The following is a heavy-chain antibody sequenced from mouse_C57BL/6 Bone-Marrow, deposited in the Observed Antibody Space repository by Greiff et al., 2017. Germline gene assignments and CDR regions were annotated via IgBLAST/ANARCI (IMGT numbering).Heavy chain of an antibody. D-gene: IGHD2-2*01. CDR1: GFTFSDYG. J-gene: IGHJ4*01. CDR2: ISNLAYSI. CDR3: ARRVIEDYAMDY. Sequence: DVKLQESGGGLVQPGGSLKLSCAASGFTFSDYGMAWVRQAPRKGPEWVAFISNLAYSIYYADTVTGRFTISRENAKNTLYLEMSSLRSEDTAMYYCARRVIEDYAMDYWGQGTSVTVSS. V-gene: IGHV5-15*04.